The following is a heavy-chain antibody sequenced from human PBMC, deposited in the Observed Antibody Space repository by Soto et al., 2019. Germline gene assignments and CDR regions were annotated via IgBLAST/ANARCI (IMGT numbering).Heavy chain of an antibody. CDR3: ATDGAAGSVMEV. Sequence: EMQLVESGGGLVKPGGSLRLSCAASGFTFSTYGMNWVRQAPGKGLEWVSSISSGSEYIYYADSLKGRLTISRDNARNSLYLQLHSLRAEDTAVYYCATDGAAGSVMEVWGQGTTVTVS. J-gene: IGHJ6*02. CDR2: ISSGSEYI. CDR1: GFTFSTYG. D-gene: IGHD6-13*01. V-gene: IGHV3-21*01.